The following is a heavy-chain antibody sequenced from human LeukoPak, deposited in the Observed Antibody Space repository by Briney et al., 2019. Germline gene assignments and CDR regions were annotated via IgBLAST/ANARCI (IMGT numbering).Heavy chain of an antibody. V-gene: IGHV4-59*01. CDR1: GGSISSYY. J-gene: IGHJ3*02. CDR3: AITRAPYCGGDCYSGRNAFDI. CDR2: IYYSGST. Sequence: SETLSLTCTVSGGSISSYYWSWIRQPPGKGLEWIGYIYYSGSTNYNPSLKSRVTISVDTSKNQFSLKLSSVTAADTAVCYCAITRAPYCGGDCYSGRNAFDIWGQGTMVTVSS. D-gene: IGHD2-21*02.